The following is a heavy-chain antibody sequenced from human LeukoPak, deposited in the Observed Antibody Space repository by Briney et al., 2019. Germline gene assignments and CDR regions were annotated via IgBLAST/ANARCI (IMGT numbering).Heavy chain of an antibody. CDR3: ARQTAGLTVIGY. D-gene: IGHD6-13*01. CDR2: IYYSGST. CDR1: GGSISSYY. J-gene: IGHJ4*02. Sequence: SETLSLTCTVSGGSISSYYWSWIRQPPGKGLEWIGYIYYSGSTNYNPSLKSRVTISVDTSKKQFSLKLNSVTAADTAVYYCARQTAGLTVIGYWGQGILVTVSS. V-gene: IGHV4-59*08.